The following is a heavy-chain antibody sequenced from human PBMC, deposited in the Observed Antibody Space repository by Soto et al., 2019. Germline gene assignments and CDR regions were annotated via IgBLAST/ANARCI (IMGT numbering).Heavy chain of an antibody. Sequence: QVQLVESGGGVVQPGRSLRLSCAASGFTFSSYAMHWVRQAPGKGLEWVAVISYDGSNKYYADSVKGRFTISGDNSKNTLYLQMNRLSAEDTAVYYGASDKRGLRFLEWSYDFDYWGQGTLVTVSS. CDR2: ISYDGSNK. CDR1: GFTFSSYA. J-gene: IGHJ4*02. CDR3: ASDKRGLRFLEWSYDFDY. D-gene: IGHD3-3*01. V-gene: IGHV3-30-3*01.